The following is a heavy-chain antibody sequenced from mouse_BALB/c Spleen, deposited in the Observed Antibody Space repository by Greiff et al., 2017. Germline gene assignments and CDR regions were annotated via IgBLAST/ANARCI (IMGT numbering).Heavy chain of an antibody. Sequence: QSGPGLVKPSQSLSLTCTVTGYSITSDYAWNWIRQFPGNKLEWMGYISYSGSTSYNPSLKSRISITRDTSKNQFFLQLNSVTTEDTATYYCARRTVVANWYFDVWGAGTTVTVSS. V-gene: IGHV3-2*02. CDR2: ISYSGST. CDR3: ARRTVVANWYFDV. D-gene: IGHD1-1*01. CDR1: GYSITSDYA. J-gene: IGHJ1*01.